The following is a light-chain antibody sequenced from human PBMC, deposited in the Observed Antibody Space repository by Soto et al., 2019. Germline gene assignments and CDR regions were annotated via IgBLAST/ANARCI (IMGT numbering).Light chain of an antibody. Sequence: EIVLTQSPGTLSLSPGERATLSCRASQSVSSSYLAWYQQKPGQAPRLLIYGASSRATGIPDRFSGNGSGTDFTLTISILEPEDFAVYYCQQYGSSPVVTFGGGTKVDIK. J-gene: IGKJ4*01. CDR1: QSVSSSY. CDR3: QQYGSSPVVT. CDR2: GAS. V-gene: IGKV3-20*01.